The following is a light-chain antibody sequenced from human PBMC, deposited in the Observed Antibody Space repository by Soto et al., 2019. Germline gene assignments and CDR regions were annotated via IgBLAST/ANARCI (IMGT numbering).Light chain of an antibody. CDR2: EVT. CDR1: SSDVGGYNY. Sequence: QCALTQPPSASGSPGQSVTISCTGTSSDVGGYNYVSWYQQHPGKAPKLLIYEVTKRPSGVPDRFSGSKSGNTASLTVSGLQTEDEADYYCSSYAGSNKRYVFGTGTKLTVL. CDR3: SSYAGSNKRYV. V-gene: IGLV2-8*01. J-gene: IGLJ1*01.